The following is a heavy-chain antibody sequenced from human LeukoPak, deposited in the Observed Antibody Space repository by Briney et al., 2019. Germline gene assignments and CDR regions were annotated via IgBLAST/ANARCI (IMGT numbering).Heavy chain of an antibody. CDR2: ISSSSSYI. D-gene: IGHD5-18*01. CDR3: ARDYFRGYSYGYFDY. CDR1: GFTFSSYS. V-gene: IGHV3-21*01. J-gene: IGHJ4*02. Sequence: GGSLRLSCAASGFTFSSYSMSWVRQAPGKGLEWVSSISSSSSYIYYADSVKGRFTISRDNAKNSLYLQMNSLRAEDTAVYYCARDYFRGYSYGYFDYWGQGTLVTVSS.